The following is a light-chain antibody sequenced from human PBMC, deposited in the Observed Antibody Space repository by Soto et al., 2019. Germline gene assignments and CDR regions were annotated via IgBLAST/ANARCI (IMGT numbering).Light chain of an antibody. CDR1: QSISSY. CDR3: QQSXSTPPT. V-gene: IGKV1-39*01. CDR2: AAS. Sequence: DIQMTQSPSSLSASVGDRVTITCRASQSISSYLNWYQQKPGKAPKLLIYAASSLQSGVPSRFSGSGSGTDFTLTISSLQPEDFATYYCQQSXSTPPTFGQGTKVDXK. J-gene: IGKJ1*01.